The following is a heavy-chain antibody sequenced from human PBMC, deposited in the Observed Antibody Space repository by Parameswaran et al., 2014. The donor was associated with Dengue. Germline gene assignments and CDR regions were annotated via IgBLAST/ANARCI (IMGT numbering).Heavy chain of an antibody. CDR1: GFTFSSYA. J-gene: IGHJ3*02. CDR3: AKGSSGWWYDGSDI. CDR2: ISGSGGGDST. Sequence: GESLKISCADSGFTFSSYAMTWVRQAPGKGLEWVSAISGSGGGDSTHYAESVKGRFTISRDNSKNTLYLQMNSLRVEDTAVYYCAKGSSGWWYDGSDIWGQGSSGHRLL. V-gene: IGHV3-23*01. D-gene: IGHD6-19*01.